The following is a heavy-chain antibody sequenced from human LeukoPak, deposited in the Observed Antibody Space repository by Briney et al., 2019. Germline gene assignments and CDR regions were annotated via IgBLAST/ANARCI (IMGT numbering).Heavy chain of an antibody. V-gene: IGHV7-4-1*02. CDR1: GYTFTSYA. CDR3: ARDLVKDYGDYVEDYYFDY. D-gene: IGHD4-17*01. J-gene: IGHJ4*02. CDR2: INTNTGNP. Sequence: ASVKVSCKASGYTFTSYAMNWVRQAPGQGLEWMGWINTNTGNPTYAQGFTGRFVFSLDTSVSTAYLQISSLKAEDTAVYYCARDLVKDYGDYVEDYYFDYWGQGTLVTVSS.